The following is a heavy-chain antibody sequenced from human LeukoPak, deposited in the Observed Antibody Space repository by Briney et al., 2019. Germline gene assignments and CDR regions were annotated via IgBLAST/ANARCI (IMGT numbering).Heavy chain of an antibody. V-gene: IGHV3-21*01. Sequence: PGGSLRLSCAASGFTFSSYSMNWVRQAPGKGLEWVSSISSSSSYIYYADSVKGRFTISRDNAKNSLYLQMNNLRAEDTAVYYCARDFSGSYFDYWGQGTLVTVSS. CDR3: ARDFSGSYFDY. D-gene: IGHD1-26*01. CDR1: GFTFSSYS. CDR2: ISSSSSYI. J-gene: IGHJ4*02.